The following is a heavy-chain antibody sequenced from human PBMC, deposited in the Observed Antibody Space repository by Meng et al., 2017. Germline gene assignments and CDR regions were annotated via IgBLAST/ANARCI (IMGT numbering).Heavy chain of an antibody. D-gene: IGHD6-19*01. Sequence: GRRGGVGGGVVQPGRSLSLSCAASGFTFSSYAMHWVRQAPGKGLEWVAVISYDGSNKYYADSVKGRFTISRDNSKNTLYLQMNSLRAEDTAVYYCASGSQWLFPYWGQGTLVTVSS. CDR2: ISYDGSNK. V-gene: IGHV3-30*01. CDR3: ASGSQWLFPY. CDR1: GFTFSSYA. J-gene: IGHJ4*02.